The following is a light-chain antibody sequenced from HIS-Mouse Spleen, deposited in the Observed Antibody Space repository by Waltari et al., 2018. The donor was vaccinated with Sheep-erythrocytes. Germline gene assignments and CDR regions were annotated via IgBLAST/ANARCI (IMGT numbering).Light chain of an antibody. Sequence: SYELTQPPSVSVSPGQTASITCSGDKLWDKYACWYQQKPGQSPVLVIYQDSKRHSGIPERFSGSNSGNTATLTISGTQAMDEAYYYCQAWDSSTAWVFGGGTKLTVL. CDR3: QAWDSSTAWV. V-gene: IGLV3-1*01. J-gene: IGLJ3*02. CDR1: KLWDKY. CDR2: QDS.